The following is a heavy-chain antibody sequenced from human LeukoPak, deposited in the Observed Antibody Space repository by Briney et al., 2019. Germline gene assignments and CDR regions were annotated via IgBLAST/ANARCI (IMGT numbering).Heavy chain of an antibody. Sequence: SGGSLRLSCAASGFTFSSYAMSWVRQAPGKGLEWVPTISGSGGSTYYADSVKGRFTISRDNSKNTLYLQMNSLRAEDTAVYYCATDPTYYYDSSGYYAFDYWGQGSPVTVSS. D-gene: IGHD3-22*01. CDR3: ATDPTYYYDSSGYYAFDY. CDR1: GFTFSSYA. CDR2: ISGSGGST. J-gene: IGHJ4*02. V-gene: IGHV3-23*01.